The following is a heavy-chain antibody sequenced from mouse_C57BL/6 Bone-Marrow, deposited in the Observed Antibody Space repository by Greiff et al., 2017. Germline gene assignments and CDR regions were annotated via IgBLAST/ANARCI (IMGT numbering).Heavy chain of an antibody. V-gene: IGHV1-64*01. CDR1: GYTFTSYW. J-gene: IGHJ4*01. CDR3: ARAYDYEAMDY. Sequence: QVQLQQPGAELVKPGASVKLSCKASGYTFTSYWMHWVKQRPGQGLEWIGMIHPNSGSTNYNEKFKSKVTLTVDKSSSTAYMQLSSLTSEDTAVYYCARAYDYEAMDYWGQGTSVTVSS. CDR2: IHPNSGST.